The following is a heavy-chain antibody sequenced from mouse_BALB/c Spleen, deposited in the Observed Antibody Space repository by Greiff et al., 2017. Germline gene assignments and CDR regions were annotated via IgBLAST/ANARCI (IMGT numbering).Heavy chain of an antibody. CDR3: ARSGAYHYFDY. CDR1: GFTFSSFG. D-gene: IGHD2-10*01. CDR2: ISSGSSTI. Sequence: EVQVVESGGGLVQPGGSRKLSCAASGFTFSSFGMHWVRQAPEKGLEWVAYISSGSSTIYYADTVKGRFTISRDNPKNTLFLQMTSLRSEDTAMYYCARSGAYHYFDYWGQGTTLTVSS. V-gene: IGHV5-17*02. J-gene: IGHJ2*01.